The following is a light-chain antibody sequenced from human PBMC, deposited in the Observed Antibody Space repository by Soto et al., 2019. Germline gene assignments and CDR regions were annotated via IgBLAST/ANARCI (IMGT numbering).Light chain of an antibody. CDR3: QQYGNSWT. V-gene: IGKV3-20*01. CDR1: QSVSNNY. J-gene: IGKJ1*01. Sequence: MFLTQAPCTLSLSPGERATLSCRASQSVSNNYLAWYQQKPGQAPRLLIYGASTRATGIPARFSGSGSGTDFTLTISRLEPEDFAVYYCQQYGNSWTFGQGTKVDIK. CDR2: GAS.